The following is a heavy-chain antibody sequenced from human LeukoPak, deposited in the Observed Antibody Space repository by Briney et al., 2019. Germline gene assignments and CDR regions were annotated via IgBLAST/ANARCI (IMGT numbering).Heavy chain of an antibody. D-gene: IGHD2-2*01. V-gene: IGHV1-18*01. Sequence: GASVKVSCKASGYTFTSYGISWVRQAPGQGLEWMGWISAYNGNTNYAQKLQGRVTMTTDTSTSTAYMELRSLRSEDTAVYYCASGDIVVVPADLDDYYYGMDVWGQGTTVPVSS. CDR2: ISAYNGNT. CDR3: ASGDIVVVPADLDDYYYGMDV. CDR1: GYTFTSYG. J-gene: IGHJ6*02.